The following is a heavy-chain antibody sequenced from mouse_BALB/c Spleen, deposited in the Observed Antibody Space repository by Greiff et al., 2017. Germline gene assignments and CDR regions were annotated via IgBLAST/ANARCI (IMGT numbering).Heavy chain of an antibody. D-gene: IGHD1-1*01. CDR1: GYTFTSYT. J-gene: IGHJ4*01. V-gene: IGHV1-4*01. CDR3: ARITTVVASYYYAMDY. Sequence: QVQLQQSGAELARPGASVKMSCKASGYTFTSYTMHWVKQRPGQGLEWIGYINPSSGYTNYNQKFKDKATLTADKSSSTAYMQLSSLTSEDSAVYYCARITTVVASYYYAMDYWGQGTSVTVSS. CDR2: INPSSGYT.